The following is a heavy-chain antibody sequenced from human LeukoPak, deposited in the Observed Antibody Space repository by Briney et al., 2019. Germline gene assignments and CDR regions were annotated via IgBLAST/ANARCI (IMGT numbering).Heavy chain of an antibody. D-gene: IGHD3-10*01. CDR3: ARGDGWFGELLNFDY. V-gene: IGHV3-48*02. CDR1: GFTFSAYA. J-gene: IGHJ4*02. CDR2: ITSSSSTI. Sequence: GGSLRLSCAVSGFTFSAYAMNWVRQAPGKGVEWVSYITSSSSTIYYADSVKGRFTISRDNAKNSLYLQMNSLRDEDTAVYYCARGDGWFGELLNFDYWGQGTLVTVSS.